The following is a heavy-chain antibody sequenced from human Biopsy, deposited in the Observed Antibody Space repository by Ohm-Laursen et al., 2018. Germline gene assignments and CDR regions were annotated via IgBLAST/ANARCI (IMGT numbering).Heavy chain of an antibody. D-gene: IGHD2-8*01. V-gene: IGHV1-8*01. CDR1: GYPFTFYE. CDR3: ARFDNGFDK. Sequence: SVKVSCKTSGYPFTFYEINWVRQATGQGLEWLGWMNPDSGNTGSAQKFHDRVTMTMNTSINTAYLELSSLRSEDTAVYYCARFDNGFDKWGRGTLVTVSS. CDR2: MNPDSGNT. J-gene: IGHJ4*02.